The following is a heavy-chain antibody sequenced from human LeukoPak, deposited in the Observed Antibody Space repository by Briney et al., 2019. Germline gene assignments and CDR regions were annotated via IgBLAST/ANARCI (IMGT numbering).Heavy chain of an antibody. CDR3: AELGITMIGGV. D-gene: IGHD3-10*02. CDR2: IGPSHSI. J-gene: IGHJ6*04. CDR1: GFTFSDYY. Sequence: AGSLRLSCAASGFTFSDYYMSWIRQAPGKGLEWVSYIGPSHSIYYTDSVKGRFTISRDNAKNSVYLQMNSLRAEDTAVYYCAELGITMIGGVWGKGTTVTISS. V-gene: IGHV3-69-1*02.